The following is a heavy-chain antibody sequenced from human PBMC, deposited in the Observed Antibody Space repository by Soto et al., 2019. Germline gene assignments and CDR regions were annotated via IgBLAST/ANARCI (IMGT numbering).Heavy chain of an antibody. CDR3: AKPFSPTPKSDAFDI. Sequence: PGGSLRLSCAASGITFSSYAMSWVRRAPGTGLEWVSGITGNGHSTYYADSVKGRFTISRDNSKNRLDLQMNSLRAEDTAVYYCAKPFSPTPKSDAFDIWGQGTMVTVSS. V-gene: IGHV3-23*01. D-gene: IGHD3-3*02. CDR1: GITFSSYA. J-gene: IGHJ3*02. CDR2: ITGNGHST.